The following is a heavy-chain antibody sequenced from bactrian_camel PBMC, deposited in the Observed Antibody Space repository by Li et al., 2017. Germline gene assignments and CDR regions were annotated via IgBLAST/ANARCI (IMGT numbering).Heavy chain of an antibody. V-gene: IGHV3S53*01. Sequence: HVQLVESGGGSVHAGGSLSLSCEISAYIYSNLALAWFRQAPGKEREAVANIEDDDIPHYADAVKGRFTISKDTAKNTLILQMNSLKPEDTAMYYCAAEACKWWQVRILKDYSAWGQGTQVTVS. CDR2: IEDDDIP. D-gene: IGHD7*01. J-gene: IGHJ4*01. CDR3: AAEACKWWQVRILKDYSA. CDR1: AYIYSNLA.